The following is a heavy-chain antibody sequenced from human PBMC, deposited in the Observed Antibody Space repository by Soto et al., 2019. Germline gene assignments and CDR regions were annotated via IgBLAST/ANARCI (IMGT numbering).Heavy chain of an antibody. D-gene: IGHD3-22*01. Sequence: QVQLQESGPGLVKPSQTLSLTCTVSGGSISSGGYYWSWIRQHPGKGLEWIGYIYYSGSTYYNPYLMSRVTIAVYTSKHQFSLKLNSVTAADTAVYYCARYYDSSGYASLGYFDYGGQGTLVTVSS. CDR1: GGSISSGGYY. J-gene: IGHJ4*02. V-gene: IGHV4-31*03. CDR3: ARYYDSSGYASLGYFDY. CDR2: IYYSGST.